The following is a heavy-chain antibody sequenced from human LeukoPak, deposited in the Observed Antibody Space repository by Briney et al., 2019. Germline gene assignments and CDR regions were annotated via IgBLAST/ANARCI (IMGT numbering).Heavy chain of an antibody. Sequence: PGGSLRLSCAASGFTFSSYAMSCVRQAPGKGLEWVSAISGSGGSTYYADSVKGRFTISRDNSKNTLYLQMNSLRAEDTAVYYCAKVGSSGWFPFWYWGQGTLVTVSS. V-gene: IGHV3-23*01. CDR2: ISGSGGST. CDR1: GFTFSSYA. CDR3: AKVGSSGWFPFWY. J-gene: IGHJ4*02. D-gene: IGHD6-19*01.